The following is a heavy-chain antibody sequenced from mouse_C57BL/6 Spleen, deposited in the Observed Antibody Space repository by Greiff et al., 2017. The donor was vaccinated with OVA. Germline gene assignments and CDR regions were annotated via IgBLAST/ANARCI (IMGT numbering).Heavy chain of an antibody. CDR2: IYPGSGST. Sequence: VKLQQPGAELVKPGASVKMSCKASGYTFTSYWITWVKQRPGQGLEWIGDIYPGSGSTNYNEKFKSKATLTVDTSSSTAYMQLSSLTSEDSAVYYCARGYYGSRNAMDYWGQGTSVTVSS. CDR1: GYTFTSYW. D-gene: IGHD1-1*01. V-gene: IGHV1-55*01. J-gene: IGHJ4*01. CDR3: ARGYYGSRNAMDY.